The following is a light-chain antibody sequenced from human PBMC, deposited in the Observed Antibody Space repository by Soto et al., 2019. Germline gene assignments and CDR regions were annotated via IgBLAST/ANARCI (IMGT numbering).Light chain of an antibody. CDR2: EVS. V-gene: IGLV2-14*02. CDR3: SSYTSARGV. Sequence: QSALTQPASVSGSPGQSITISCTGTSSDVGSYHLVSWYQHHPGKAPKLIIYEVSNRPSGVSNRFSGSKSGNTASLTISGLQAEDEADYYCSSYTSARGVFGGGTKLTVL. CDR1: SSDVGSYHL. J-gene: IGLJ2*01.